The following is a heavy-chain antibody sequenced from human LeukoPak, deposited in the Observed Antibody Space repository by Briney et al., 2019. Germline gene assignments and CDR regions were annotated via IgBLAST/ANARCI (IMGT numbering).Heavy chain of an antibody. CDR3: AKGATRAVAGILDY. D-gene: IGHD6-19*01. CDR2: ISYDGSNK. J-gene: IGHJ4*02. CDR1: GFTFSSYG. V-gene: IGHV3-30*18. Sequence: PGGSLRLSCAASGFTFSSYGMHWVRQAPGKGLEWVAVISYDGSNKYYADSVKGRFTISRDNSKNTLYLQMNGLRAEDTAVHYCAKGATRAVAGILDYWGQGTLVTVSS.